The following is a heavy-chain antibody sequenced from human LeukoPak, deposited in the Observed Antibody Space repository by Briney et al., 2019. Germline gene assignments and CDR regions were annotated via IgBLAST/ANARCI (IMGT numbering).Heavy chain of an antibody. V-gene: IGHV3-23*01. J-gene: IGHJ5*02. CDR2: MTGSGGST. D-gene: IGHD2-2*01. CDR3: ATRGYCSGTSCYAPQP. Sequence: PGGSLRLSCAASGFTYISYAMSWVRQAPGKGLEWVSAMTGSGGSTYAADSVMGRFTISRDNSKHTLYLQMNSLRAEDTAVHYCATRGYCSGTSCYAPQPWGQGTLVTVSS. CDR1: GFTYISYA.